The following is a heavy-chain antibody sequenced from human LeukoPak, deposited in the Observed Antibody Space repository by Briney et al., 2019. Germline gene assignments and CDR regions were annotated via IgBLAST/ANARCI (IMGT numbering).Heavy chain of an antibody. Sequence: SETLSLTCTVSGGSISSSSYYWGWIRQPPGKGLEWIGSIYYSGSTYYNPSLKSRVTISVDTSKNQFSLKLSSVTAADTAVYYCASAEPSGYSSSWPFDYWGQGTLVTVSS. D-gene: IGHD6-13*01. V-gene: IGHV4-39*07. CDR3: ASAEPSGYSSSWPFDY. CDR2: IYYSGST. J-gene: IGHJ4*02. CDR1: GGSISSSSYY.